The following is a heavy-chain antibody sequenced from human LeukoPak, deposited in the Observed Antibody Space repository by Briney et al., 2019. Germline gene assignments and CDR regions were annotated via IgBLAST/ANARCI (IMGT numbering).Heavy chain of an antibody. CDR2: IYYSGST. D-gene: IGHD3-22*01. CDR3: ARTGGEDYYDSSGYPYFDY. Sequence: PSETLSLTCAVYGGSFSGYYWSWIRQPPGKGLEWIGYIYYSGSTNYNPSLKSRVTISVDTSKNQFSLKLSSVTAADTAVYYCARTGGEDYYDSSGYPYFDYWGQGTLVTVSS. J-gene: IGHJ4*02. CDR1: GGSFSGYY. V-gene: IGHV4-59*01.